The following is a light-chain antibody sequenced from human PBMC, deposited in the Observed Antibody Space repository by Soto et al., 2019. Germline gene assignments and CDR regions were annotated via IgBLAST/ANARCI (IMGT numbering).Light chain of an antibody. CDR1: QSVSSN. Sequence: EIVMTQSPATLSVSPGERATLSCRASQSVSSNLAWYQQKPGQAPRLLIYDASTRATGIPARFSGSGSETEFTLTISSLQSEDFAVYYCQQYNRGRTFGQGTKVEIK. CDR3: QQYNRGRT. J-gene: IGKJ1*01. CDR2: DAS. V-gene: IGKV3-15*01.